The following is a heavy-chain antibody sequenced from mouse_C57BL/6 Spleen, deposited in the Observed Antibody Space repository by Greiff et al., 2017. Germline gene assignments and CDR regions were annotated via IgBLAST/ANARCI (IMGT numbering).Heavy chain of an antibody. V-gene: IGHV14-4*01. CDR2: IDPENGDT. CDR1: GFNIKDDY. J-gene: IGHJ4*01. D-gene: IGHD1-1*01. Sequence: EVKLMESGAELVRPGASVKLSCTASGFNIKDDYMHWVKQRPEQGLEWIGWIDPENGDTEYASKFPGKATITADTSSNTAYLQLSSLTSEDTAVYYCTTRLLRDYYAMDYWGQGTSVTVSS. CDR3: TTRLLRDYYAMDY.